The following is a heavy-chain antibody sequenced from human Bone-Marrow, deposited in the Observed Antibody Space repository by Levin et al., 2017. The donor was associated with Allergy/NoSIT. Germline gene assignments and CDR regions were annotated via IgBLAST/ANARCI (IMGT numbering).Heavy chain of an antibody. J-gene: IGHJ4*02. D-gene: IGHD3-10*01. CDR1: GGTFSSNA. CDR2: IIPVFGTT. Sequence: ASVKVSCKASGGTFSSNAISWVRQAPGQGLEWMGGIIPVFGTTTYTEKFQGRVTITADESTNTAYMELSSLRSDDTAVSYCAGELYFGSGNLHSWGQGTLVTVSS. V-gene: IGHV1-69*13. CDR3: AGELYFGSGNLHS.